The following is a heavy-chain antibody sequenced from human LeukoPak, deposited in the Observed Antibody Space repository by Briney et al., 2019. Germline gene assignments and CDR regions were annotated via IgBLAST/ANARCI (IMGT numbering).Heavy chain of an antibody. J-gene: IGHJ6*03. CDR1: GYTFTGYY. CDR3: ARVSVSNYGSGSHYSPYYYYYMDA. D-gene: IGHD3-10*01. V-gene: IGHV1-2*02. Sequence: ASGKVSCKASGYTFTGYYMHWVRQAPGQGLEWMGWINPNSGGTNYGQKFQGRVTMTRDTSISTAYMELSRLRSDDTAVYYCARVSVSNYGSGSHYSPYYYYYMDAWGKGTTVTVSS. CDR2: INPNSGGT.